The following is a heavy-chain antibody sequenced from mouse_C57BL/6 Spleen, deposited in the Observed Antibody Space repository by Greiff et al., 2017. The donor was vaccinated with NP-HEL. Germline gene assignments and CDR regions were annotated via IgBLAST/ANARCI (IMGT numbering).Heavy chain of an antibody. CDR2: IHPNSGST. J-gene: IGHJ4*01. CDR3: ARIYYGSSYAYYAMDY. D-gene: IGHD1-1*01. V-gene: IGHV1-64*01. Sequence: QVQLKQPGAELVKPGASVKLSCKASGYTFTSYWMHWVKQRPGQGLEWIGMIHPNSGSTNYNEKFKSKATLTVDKSSSTAYMQLSSLTSEDSAVYYCARIYYGSSYAYYAMDYWGQGTSVTVSS. CDR1: GYTFTSYW.